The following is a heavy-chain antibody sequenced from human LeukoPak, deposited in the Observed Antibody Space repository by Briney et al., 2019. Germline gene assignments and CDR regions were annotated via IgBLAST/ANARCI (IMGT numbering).Heavy chain of an antibody. CDR1: GGSISSGGYY. Sequence: SETLSLTCTVSGGSISSGGYYWSWIRQPPGKGLEWIGEINHSGSTNYNPSLKSRVTISVDTSKNQFSLKLSSVTAADTAVYYCASSIAVAAPWGQGTLVTVSS. CDR3: ASSIAVAAP. J-gene: IGHJ5*02. CDR2: INHSGST. D-gene: IGHD6-19*01. V-gene: IGHV4-39*07.